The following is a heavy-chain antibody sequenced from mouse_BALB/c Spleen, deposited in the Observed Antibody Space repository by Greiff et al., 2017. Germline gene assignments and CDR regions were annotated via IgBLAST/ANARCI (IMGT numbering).Heavy chain of an antibody. D-gene: IGHD2-10*02. Sequence: EVLLQQSGPELVKPGASVKIPCKASGYTFTDYNMDWVKQSHGKSLEWIGYINPNNGGTIYNQKFKGKSTLAVDKSSSTAYMELRSLTSEDTAVYYCARRKYGNYKDYAMDYWGQGTSVTVSS. V-gene: IGHV1-18*01. CDR2: INPNNGGT. J-gene: IGHJ4*01. CDR3: ARRKYGNYKDYAMDY. CDR1: GYTFTDYN.